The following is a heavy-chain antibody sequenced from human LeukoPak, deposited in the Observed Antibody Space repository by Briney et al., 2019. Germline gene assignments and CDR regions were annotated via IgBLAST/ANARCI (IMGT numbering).Heavy chain of an antibody. CDR1: GFTFSSYW. D-gene: IGHD6-19*01. V-gene: IGHV3-7*01. Sequence: GGSLRLSCAASGFTFSSYWMSWVRQAPGKGLEWVANIKQDGSEKYYVDSVKGRFTISRDNSKNTLYLQMNSLRPEDTAVYHCAKDLYGSGWYNYFDPWGQGALVIVSS. CDR3: AKDLYGSGWYNYFDP. J-gene: IGHJ5*02. CDR2: IKQDGSEK.